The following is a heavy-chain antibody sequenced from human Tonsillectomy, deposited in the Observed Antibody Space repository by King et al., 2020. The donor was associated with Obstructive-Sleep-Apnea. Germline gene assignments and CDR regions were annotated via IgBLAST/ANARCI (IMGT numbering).Heavy chain of an antibody. D-gene: IGHD5-24*01. CDR2: ISGSYGTT. V-gene: IGHV3-23*04. CDR3: AKRMGDY. Sequence: QLVQSGGGLVQPGGALRLSCAASGVTFSSYAMSRVREAPGKGLELVSDISGSYGTTYYADSVKGRFTIARDNSKNTLYLQMNSLRAEDTAVYYCAKRMGDYWGQGTLVTVSS. J-gene: IGHJ4*02. CDR1: GVTFSSYA.